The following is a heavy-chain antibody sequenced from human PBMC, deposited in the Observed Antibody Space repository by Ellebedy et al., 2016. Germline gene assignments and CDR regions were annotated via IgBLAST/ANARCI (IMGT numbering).Heavy chain of an antibody. J-gene: IGHJ4*02. V-gene: IGHV3-23*01. CDR2: ISAGGDIT. CDR1: GFPFRTFF. Sequence: GGSLRLSXVASGFPFRTFFMSWVRQAPGGGLEWVSTISAGGDITFSADSVKGRFTISRDNSKRTLYLQMNRLRTDDTAVYYCRPGHYSGSWGQGTLVTVSS. CDR3: RPGHYSGS.